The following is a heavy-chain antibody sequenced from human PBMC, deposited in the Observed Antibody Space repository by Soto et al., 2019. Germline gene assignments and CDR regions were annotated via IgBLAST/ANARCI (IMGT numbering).Heavy chain of an antibody. CDR3: ARGELAAGTDDY. CDR1: GGTFSSYT. Sequence: QVQLVQSGAEVTKPGSSVKVSCKASGGTFSSYTISWVRQAPGQGLEWLGRIIAILGIANSAQKFQGRVTITADKSTSTAYMELSSLRSEDTAVYYCARGELAAGTDDYWGQGTLVTVSS. V-gene: IGHV1-69*02. CDR2: IIAILGIA. D-gene: IGHD6-13*01. J-gene: IGHJ4*02.